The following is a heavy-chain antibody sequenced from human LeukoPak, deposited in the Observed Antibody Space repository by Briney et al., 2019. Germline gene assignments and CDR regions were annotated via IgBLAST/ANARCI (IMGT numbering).Heavy chain of an antibody. V-gene: IGHV3-21*01. CDR1: GFTFDKYG. J-gene: IGHJ5*01. D-gene: IGHD2-8*02. Sequence: GGALRLSCAASGFTFDKYGLNWVRQAPGKGLEWVSSINSRGTYIYYSHSVKGRFTISRDNAQYSLSLQMNSLRAGDTAIYYCARSVGWGNPLFDFWGQGTLVTVSS. CDR2: INSRGTYI. CDR3: ARSVGWGNPLFDF.